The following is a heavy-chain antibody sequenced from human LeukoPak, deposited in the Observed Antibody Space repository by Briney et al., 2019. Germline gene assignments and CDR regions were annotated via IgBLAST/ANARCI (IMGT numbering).Heavy chain of an antibody. V-gene: IGHV3-48*01. CDR2: ISSSSRTI. D-gene: IGHD3-10*02. J-gene: IGHJ4*02. CDR1: GFTFSNVW. Sequence: GGSLRLSCAASGFTFSNVWMNWVRQAPGKGLEWVAFISSSSRTIYYADSIQGRFTISRDNAKNSLHLQMNSLRIEDTAVYYCARADVGGDGNNPYNFEYWGQGTLVTVSS. CDR3: ARADVGGDGNNPYNFEY.